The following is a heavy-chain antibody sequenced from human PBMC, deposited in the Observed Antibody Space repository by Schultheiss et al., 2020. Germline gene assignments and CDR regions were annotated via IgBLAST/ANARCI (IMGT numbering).Heavy chain of an antibody. V-gene: IGHV4-39*01. CDR3: ARHFRDSGYWDYYLDH. CDR2: LSYRGRT. CDR1: GASISDTTDY. Sequence: SETLSLTCSVSGASISDTTDYWGWIRQPPGKGLEWIGSLSYRGRTYYNPSLKNRVTISVDTSKNQISLRMNSVTAADPAVDYCARHFRDSGYWDYYLDHWGQGILVTVSS. J-gene: IGHJ4*02. D-gene: IGHD3-22*01.